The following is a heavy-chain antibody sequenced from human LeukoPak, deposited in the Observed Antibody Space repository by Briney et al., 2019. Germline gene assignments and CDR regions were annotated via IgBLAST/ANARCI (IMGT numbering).Heavy chain of an antibody. D-gene: IGHD6-13*01. CDR2: ISGSGGST. Sequence: PGGSLRLSCAASGFTFSTYVMSWVRQAPGKGLEWVSAISGSGGSTYYADSVKGRFTISRDNSKNTLYLQMNSLGADDTAVYYCARVAATIYWYYGMDVWGQGTTVTVPS. V-gene: IGHV3-23*01. CDR3: ARVAATIYWYYGMDV. CDR1: GFTFSTYV. J-gene: IGHJ6*02.